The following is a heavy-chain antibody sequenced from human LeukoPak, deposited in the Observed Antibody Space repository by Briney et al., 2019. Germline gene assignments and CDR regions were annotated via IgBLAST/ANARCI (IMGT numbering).Heavy chain of an antibody. CDR2: IYHSGST. V-gene: IGHV4-38-2*02. Sequence: SETLSLTCTVSGYSISSGYYWGWIRQPPGKGLEWIGSIYHSGSTYYNPSLKSRVTISVDTSKNQFSLKLSSVTAADTAVYYCATSGDSGDWGQGTLVTVSS. J-gene: IGHJ4*02. CDR3: ATSGDSGD. CDR1: GYSISSGYY. D-gene: IGHD1-26*01.